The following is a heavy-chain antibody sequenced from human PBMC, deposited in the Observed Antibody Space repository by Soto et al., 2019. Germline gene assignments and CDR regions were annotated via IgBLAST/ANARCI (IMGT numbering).Heavy chain of an antibody. V-gene: IGHV4-4*02. D-gene: IGHD2-2*01. J-gene: IGHJ6*02. CDR2: IYHSGST. Sequence: SETLSLTCAVSGGSISSSNWWSWVRQPPGKGLEWIGEIYHSGSTNYNPSLKSRVTISVDKSKNQFSLKLSSVTAADTAVYYCARDHFGYCSSTSCYADYYYGMDVWGQGTTVT. CDR1: GGSISSSNW. CDR3: ARDHFGYCSSTSCYADYYYGMDV.